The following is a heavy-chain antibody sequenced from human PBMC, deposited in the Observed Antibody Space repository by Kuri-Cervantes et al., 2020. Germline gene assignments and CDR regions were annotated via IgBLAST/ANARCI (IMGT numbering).Heavy chain of an antibody. V-gene: IGHV3-21*01. Sequence: GSLRLSCAASGFTFSSYSMNWVRQAPGKGLEWVSSISSSSSYIYYADSVKGRFTISRDNAKNSLYLQMNSLRAEDTAVYYCARAVSGNDFWSGYYTGYYYYYYMDVWGKGTTVTVSS. J-gene: IGHJ6*03. D-gene: IGHD3-3*01. CDR2: ISSSSSYI. CDR3: ARAVSGNDFWSGYYTGYYYYYYMDV. CDR1: GFTFSSYS.